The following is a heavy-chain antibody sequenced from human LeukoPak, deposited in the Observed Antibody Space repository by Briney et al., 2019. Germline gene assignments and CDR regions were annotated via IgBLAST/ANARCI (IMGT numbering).Heavy chain of an antibody. CDR3: AKVAQDYDILTGYPYYYYMDV. J-gene: IGHJ6*03. V-gene: IGHV3-23*01. D-gene: IGHD3-9*01. CDR2: ISGSGGST. Sequence: GGSLRLSCAASGFTFSSYAMSWVRQAPGKGLEWVSAISGSGGSTYYADSVKGRFTISRDNSKNTLYLQMNSLRAEDTAVYYCAKVAQDYDILTGYPYYYYMDVWGKGTTVTISS. CDR1: GFTFSSYA.